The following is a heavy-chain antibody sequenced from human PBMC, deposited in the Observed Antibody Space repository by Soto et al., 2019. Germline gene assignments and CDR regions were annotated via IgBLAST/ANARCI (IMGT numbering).Heavy chain of an antibody. CDR1: GYTFTSYG. Sequence: QVQLVQSGAEVKKPGASVKVSCKASGYTFTSYGISWVRQAPGQGLERRGWTSAYKGNTNYAQKLQGRVTMTTDTSTSTAYMELRSLRSDGTAVYYCARRQWLVGGYYYGMDVWGQGTTVTVSS. J-gene: IGHJ6*02. CDR2: TSAYKGNT. V-gene: IGHV1-18*01. CDR3: ARRQWLVGGYYYGMDV. D-gene: IGHD6-19*01.